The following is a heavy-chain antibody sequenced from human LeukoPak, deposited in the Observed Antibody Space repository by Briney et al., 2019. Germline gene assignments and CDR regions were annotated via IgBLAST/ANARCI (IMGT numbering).Heavy chain of an antibody. V-gene: IGHV3-30*03. Sequence: PGRSLRLSCAASGFTFSSYGMHWVRQAPGKGLEWVAVISYDGSNKYYADSVKGRFTISRDNSKNTLYLQMNSLRAEDTAVYYCARGNRPPDYWGQGTLVTVSS. CDR3: ARGNRPPDY. CDR2: ISYDGSNK. CDR1: GFTFSSYG. J-gene: IGHJ4*02.